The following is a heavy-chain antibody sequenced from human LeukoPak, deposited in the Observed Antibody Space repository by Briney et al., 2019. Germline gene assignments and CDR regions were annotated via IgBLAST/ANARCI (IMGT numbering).Heavy chain of an antibody. CDR2: ISGYNGNT. V-gene: IGHV1-18*01. D-gene: IGHD3-16*01. CDR3: ARTSHESVLYWSDP. J-gene: IGHJ5*02. Sequence: ASVKVSFKASGYTFTTYGIGWVRRAPGQGLEWMGWISGYNGNTNYAQKFQGRVTMTTDTSTSTAYMELRSLRSDDTAVYYCARTSHESVLYWSDPWGQGTLVNVSS. CDR1: GYTFTTYG.